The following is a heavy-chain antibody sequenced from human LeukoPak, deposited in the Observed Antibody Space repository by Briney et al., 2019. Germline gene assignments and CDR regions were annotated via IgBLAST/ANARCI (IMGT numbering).Heavy chain of an antibody. Sequence: ASVKVSCKPSGYTFTAYYMHWVRQAPGQGLEWMGWINPNSGATNYTQNFQGRVTMTRDASISTAYMELSRLRSDDTAVYYCARGSSSGWFNFDYWGQGTLVTVSS. J-gene: IGHJ4*02. CDR3: ARGSSSGWFNFDY. D-gene: IGHD6-19*01. CDR2: INPNSGAT. V-gene: IGHV1-2*02. CDR1: GYTFTAYY.